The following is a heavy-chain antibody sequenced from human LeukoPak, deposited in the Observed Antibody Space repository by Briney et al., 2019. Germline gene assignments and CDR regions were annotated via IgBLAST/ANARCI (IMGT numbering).Heavy chain of an antibody. Sequence: GGSLRLSCAASGFTFSSYEMGCVRQAPGKGLEWVSYISSSGSTIYYADSVKGRFTISRDNAKNSLYLQMSSLRAEDTAVYYCARASSSWYGYYYYGMDVWGQGTTVTVSS. D-gene: IGHD6-13*01. J-gene: IGHJ6*02. V-gene: IGHV3-48*03. CDR2: ISSSGSTI. CDR1: GFTFSSYE. CDR3: ARASSSWYGYYYYGMDV.